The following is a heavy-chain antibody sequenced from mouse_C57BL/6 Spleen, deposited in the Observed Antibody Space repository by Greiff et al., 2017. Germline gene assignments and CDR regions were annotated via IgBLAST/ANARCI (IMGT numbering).Heavy chain of an antibody. J-gene: IGHJ2*01. CDR1: GYAFSSSW. D-gene: IGHD1-1*01. CDR2: IYPGDGDT. Sequence: QVQLQQSGPELVKPGASVKISCKASGYAFSSSWMTWVKQRPRKGLEWIGRIYPGDGDTNYNGKFKGKATLTADKSSSTAYMQLSSLTSEDSAVYFCARDYGSIYGDWGPGTTLTAAS. CDR3: ARDYGSIYGD. V-gene: IGHV1-82*01.